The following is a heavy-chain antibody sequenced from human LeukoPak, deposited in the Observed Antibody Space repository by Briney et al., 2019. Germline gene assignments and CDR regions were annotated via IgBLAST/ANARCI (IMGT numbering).Heavy chain of an antibody. CDR1: GFTFSSYS. Sequence: GGSLRLSCAASGFTFSSYSMNWVRQAPGKGLEWVSSISSSSSYIYYADSEKGRFTISRDNAKNSLYLQMNSLRAEDTAVYYCAIIAARYSVDYWGQGTLVTVSS. J-gene: IGHJ4*02. CDR3: AIIAARYSVDY. CDR2: ISSSSSYI. V-gene: IGHV3-21*01. D-gene: IGHD6-6*01.